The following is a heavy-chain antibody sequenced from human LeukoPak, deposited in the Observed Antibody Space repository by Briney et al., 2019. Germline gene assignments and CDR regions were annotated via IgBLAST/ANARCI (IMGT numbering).Heavy chain of an antibody. CDR2: ISWNSGSI. CDR3: AKDQVTDYYYYGMDV. J-gene: IGHJ6*02. V-gene: IGHV3-9*01. D-gene: IGHD5-18*01. CDR1: GFTFDDYA. Sequence: PGGSLRLSCAASGFTFDDYAMHWVRQAPGKGLEWVSGISWNSGSIGYADSVKGRFTISRDNAKNSLYLQMNSLRAEDTALYYCAKDQVTDYYYYGMDVWGQGTTVTVSS.